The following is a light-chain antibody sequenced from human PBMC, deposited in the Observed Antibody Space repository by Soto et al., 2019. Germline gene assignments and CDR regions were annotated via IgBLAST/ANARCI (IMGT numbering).Light chain of an antibody. CDR2: EGT. J-gene: IGLJ2*01. CDR1: SSDIGRYKF. Sequence: HSALTQPASVSGSPGQSITISCTGTSSDIGRYKFVSWFQQHPGKAPKLMIFEGTNRPSGVSNRFSGSKSGNTASLTISGLQAEDEAIYFCSSSTNTNTLVIFGGGTKVTVL. CDR3: SSSTNTNTLVI. V-gene: IGLV2-14*01.